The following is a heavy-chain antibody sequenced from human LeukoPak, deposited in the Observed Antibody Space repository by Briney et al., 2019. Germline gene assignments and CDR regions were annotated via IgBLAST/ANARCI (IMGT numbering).Heavy chain of an antibody. V-gene: IGHV3-7*03. D-gene: IGHD1-1*01. CDR2: IKEDGSEE. CDR3: AREDRYNTFDY. J-gene: IGHJ4*02. Sequence: GGSLRVSCAASGFTFRNYWMSWVRQSPGKGLERVANIKEDGSEEQYVGSVMGRFTISRDNANKSLFLQMNSLRAEDAAVYYCAREDRYNTFDYWGQGTLVTVSS. CDR1: GFTFRNYW.